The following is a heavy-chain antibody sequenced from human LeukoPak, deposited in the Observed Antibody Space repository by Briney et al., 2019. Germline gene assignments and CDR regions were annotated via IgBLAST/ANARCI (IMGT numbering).Heavy chain of an antibody. Sequence: GRSLRLSCVASGFTFSSYGMHWVRQAPGKGLEWVAVISYDGSNKYYADSVKGRFTISRDNSKNTLYLQMNSLRAEDTAVYYCAKDLGLEWFGETYMGLDYWGQGTLVTVSS. CDR2: ISYDGSNK. CDR3: AKDLGLEWFGETYMGLDY. CDR1: GFTFSSYG. J-gene: IGHJ4*02. V-gene: IGHV3-30*18. D-gene: IGHD3-10*01.